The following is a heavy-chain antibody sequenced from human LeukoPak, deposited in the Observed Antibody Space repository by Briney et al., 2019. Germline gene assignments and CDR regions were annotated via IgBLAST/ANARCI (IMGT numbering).Heavy chain of an antibody. CDR1: GFTFSSYA. D-gene: IGHD3-22*01. Sequence: GGSLRLSCAASGFTFSSYAMSWVRHAQGKGREWVSAISGSGGSTYYADSVKGRFTISRDNSKNTLYLQMNSLRAEDKAVYYCAKASAMIVVVSKHFDYWGQGTLVTVSS. J-gene: IGHJ4*02. CDR2: ISGSGGST. V-gene: IGHV3-23*01. CDR3: AKASAMIVVVSKHFDY.